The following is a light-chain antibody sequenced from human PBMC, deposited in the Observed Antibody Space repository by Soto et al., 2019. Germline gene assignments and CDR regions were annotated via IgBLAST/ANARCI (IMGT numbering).Light chain of an antibody. CDR3: QQSYSTLIT. CDR2: GAS. CDR1: QGISSW. Sequence: DIQMTQSPSSVSASVGYRVTITCRASQGISSWLDWYQQKPGKAPNLLIYGASSLQSGVPSRFSGSASGTDFTLTISSLQPEDFATYDCQQSYSTLITFGQVTRLEIK. V-gene: IGKV1-12*01. J-gene: IGKJ5*01.